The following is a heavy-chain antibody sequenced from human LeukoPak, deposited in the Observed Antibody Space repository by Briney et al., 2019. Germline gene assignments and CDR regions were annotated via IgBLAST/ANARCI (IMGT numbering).Heavy chain of an antibody. CDR2: ISRAGDRT. V-gene: IGHV3-23*01. CDR1: GFIFSSYD. CDR3: ARGESFAFDV. Sequence: PGGSLRLSCIGSGFIFSSYDMGWVRQAPGKGLEWVSSISRAGDRTYYDDSVKGRFTISRDNSRNTMYLQMNSLRAEDTAVYYCARGESFAFDVWGQGTMVTVSS. J-gene: IGHJ3*01.